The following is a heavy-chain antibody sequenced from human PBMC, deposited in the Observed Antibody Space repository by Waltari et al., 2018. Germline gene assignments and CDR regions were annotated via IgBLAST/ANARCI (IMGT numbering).Heavy chain of an antibody. J-gene: IGHJ4*02. D-gene: IGHD6-19*01. CDR1: GFTFSSYS. Sequence: EVQLVESGGGLVQPGGSLRLSCGVSGFTFSSYSMNWVRQAPGKGLEWVAYISASRAAIYYAESVKGRFTISRDNAKNSLFLQMTNLGVEDTAVYYCATEPAPGAGINYWGQGILVTVSS. V-gene: IGHV3-48*01. CDR2: ISASRAAI. CDR3: ATEPAPGAGINY.